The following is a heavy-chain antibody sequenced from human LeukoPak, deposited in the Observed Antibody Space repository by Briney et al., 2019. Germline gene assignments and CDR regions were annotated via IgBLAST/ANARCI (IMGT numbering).Heavy chain of an antibody. V-gene: IGHV3-23*01. CDR3: ARLRSSSFYYYYMDV. Sequence: GGSLRLSCEVSGLTLRSFAMSWVRQPAGKGLEWVSAISGDGGSTEYADSVKGRFTISRDNSKNTVYLQMNSLRAEDTAVYYCARLRSSSFYYYYMDVWGKGTTVTVSS. D-gene: IGHD4-17*01. J-gene: IGHJ6*03. CDR1: GLTLRSFA. CDR2: ISGDGGST.